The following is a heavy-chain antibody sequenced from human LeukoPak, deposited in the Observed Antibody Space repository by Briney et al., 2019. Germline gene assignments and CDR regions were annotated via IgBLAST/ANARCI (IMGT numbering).Heavy chain of an antibody. V-gene: IGHV3-30-3*01. J-gene: IGHJ4*02. CDR1: GFTFSSYA. Sequence: PGGSLRLSCAASGFTFSSYAMHWVRQAPGKGLEWVAVISYDGSNKYYADSVKGRFTISRDNSKNTLYLQMNSLRAEDTAVYYCAREYCSSTSCPGYDYWGQGTLVTVSS. CDR3: AREYCSSTSCPGYDY. CDR2: ISYDGSNK. D-gene: IGHD2-2*01.